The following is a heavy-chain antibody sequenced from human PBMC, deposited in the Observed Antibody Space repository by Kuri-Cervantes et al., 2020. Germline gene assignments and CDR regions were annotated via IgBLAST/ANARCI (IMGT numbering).Heavy chain of an antibody. CDR2: IRYDGSNK. D-gene: IGHD5-12*01. CDR3: AKDSSPIVATIGNLDY. Sequence: GESLKISCAASGFSLSNCGMHWVRQAPGKGLEWVAFIRYDGSNKYYADSVKGRFTISRDNSKNTLYLQMNSLRAEDTAVYYCAKDSSPIVATIGNLDYWGQGSQVTVSS. CDR1: GFSLSNCG. J-gene: IGHJ4*02. V-gene: IGHV3-30*02.